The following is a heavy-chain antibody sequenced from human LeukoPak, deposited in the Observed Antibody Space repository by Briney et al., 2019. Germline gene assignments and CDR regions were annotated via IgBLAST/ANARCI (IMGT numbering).Heavy chain of an antibody. CDR1: GGSISSYY. D-gene: IGHD3-22*01. J-gene: IGHJ1*01. V-gene: IGHV4-59*01. CDR2: IYYSGST. Sequence: PSETLSLTCTVSGGSISSYYWSWIRQPPGKGLEWIGNIYYSGSTNYNPSLKSRVTISVDTSKNQLSLKLSSVTAADTAVYYCAREGSRHYYDSSGNSRYFQHWGQGTLVTVSS. CDR3: AREGSRHYYDSSGNSRYFQH.